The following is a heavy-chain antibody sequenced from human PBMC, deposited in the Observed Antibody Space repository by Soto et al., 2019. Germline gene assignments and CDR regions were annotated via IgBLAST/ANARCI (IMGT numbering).Heavy chain of an antibody. D-gene: IGHD5-18*01. J-gene: IGHJ6*02. CDR1: GFTFSSYG. Sequence: GGSLRLSCAASGFTFSSYGMHWVRQAPGKGLEWVAVISYDGSNKYYADSVKGRFTISRDNSKNTLYLQMNSLRAEDTAVYYCAKRLSSGYSYGPGVYYYGMDVWGQGTTVTVSS. CDR2: ISYDGSNK. V-gene: IGHV3-30*18. CDR3: AKRLSSGYSYGPGVYYYGMDV.